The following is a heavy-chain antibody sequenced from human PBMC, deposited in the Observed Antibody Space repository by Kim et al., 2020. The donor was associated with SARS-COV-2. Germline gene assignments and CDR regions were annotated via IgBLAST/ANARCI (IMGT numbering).Heavy chain of an antibody. CDR2: T. V-gene: IGHV1-18*01. D-gene: IGHD4-4*01. Sequence: TNYAPTSQGRVTMTTDTSTSTAYMELRSLRSDDTAMYYCAREPYSNFFDYWGQGTLVTVSS. CDR3: AREPYSNFFDY. J-gene: IGHJ4*02.